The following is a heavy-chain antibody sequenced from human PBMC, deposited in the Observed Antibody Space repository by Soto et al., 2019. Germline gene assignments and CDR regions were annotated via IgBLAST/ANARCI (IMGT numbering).Heavy chain of an antibody. D-gene: IGHD3-22*01. V-gene: IGHV4-31*03. CDR3: ARGRPDYYDSSGPKARFDP. Sequence: SETLSLTCTVSGDSLSSGGYYWSWLSQHPGKGLEWIGYIYYSGSTYYNPSLKSRVTISVDTSKNQFSLKLSSVTAADTAVYYCARGRPDYYDSSGPKARFDPWGQGTLVTVSS. CDR2: IYYSGST. J-gene: IGHJ5*02. CDR1: GDSLSSGGYY.